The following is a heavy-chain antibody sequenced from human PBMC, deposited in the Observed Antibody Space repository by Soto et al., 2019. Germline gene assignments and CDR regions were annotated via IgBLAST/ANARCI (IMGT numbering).Heavy chain of an antibody. V-gene: IGHV4-4*02. D-gene: IGHD1-7*01. CDR1: GGSIISSHW. CDR2: IYHNGTT. CDR3: ASRDPGTSVDY. Sequence: NPSETLSLTCAVSGGSIISSHWWTWVRQSPGKGLEWVGEIYHNGTTNYNPSFKSRLTISVDTSRNQFSPKVTSLTAADTAVYYCASRDPGTSVDYWGQGTLVTVSS. J-gene: IGHJ4*02.